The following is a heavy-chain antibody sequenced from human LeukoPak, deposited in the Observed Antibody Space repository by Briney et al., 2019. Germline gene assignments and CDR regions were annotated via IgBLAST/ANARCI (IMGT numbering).Heavy chain of an antibody. CDR2: INTYSGGT. CDR3: ARAGRGSSWYDP. Sequence: ASVKVSCKTSGYTFTDHYIHWVRQVPGQGLEWMGWINTYSGGTEYAQKFQGRVTMTRETSIRTAYMELNRLRSDDTAVYYCARAGRGSSWYDPWGQGTLVTVSS. J-gene: IGHJ5*02. D-gene: IGHD6-13*01. V-gene: IGHV1-2*02. CDR1: GYTFTDHY.